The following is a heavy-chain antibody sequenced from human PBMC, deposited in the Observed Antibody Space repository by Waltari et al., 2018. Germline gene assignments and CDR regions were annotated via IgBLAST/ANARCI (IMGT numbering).Heavy chain of an antibody. Sequence: QVQLQESGPGLVKPSETLSLTCTVSGGSISSYYWSWIRQPPGKGPEWIGYIYYSGSTNYIPSLKSRVTISVDTSKNQFSLKLSSVTAADTAVYYCARDSWDDYFDYWGQGTLVTVSS. CDR2: IYYSGST. CDR3: ARDSWDDYFDY. J-gene: IGHJ4*02. V-gene: IGHV4-59*01. D-gene: IGHD6-13*01. CDR1: GGSISSYY.